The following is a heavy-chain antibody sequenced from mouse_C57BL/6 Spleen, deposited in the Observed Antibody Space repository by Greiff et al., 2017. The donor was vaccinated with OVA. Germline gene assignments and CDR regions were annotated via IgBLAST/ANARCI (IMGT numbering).Heavy chain of an antibody. CDR3: AHTLTTYWYFDV. J-gene: IGHJ1*03. D-gene: IGHD4-1*01. CDR2: ISYDGSN. Sequence: LVESGPGLVKPSQSLSLTCSVTGYSITSGYYWNWIRQFPGNKLEWMGYISYDGSNNYNPSLKNRISITRDTSKNQFFLKLNSVTTEDTATYYCAHTLTTYWYFDVWGTGTTVTVSS. V-gene: IGHV3-6*01. CDR1: GYSITSGYY.